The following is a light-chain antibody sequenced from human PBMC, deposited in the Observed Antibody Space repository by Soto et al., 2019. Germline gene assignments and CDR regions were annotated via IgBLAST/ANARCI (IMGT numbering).Light chain of an antibody. J-gene: IGKJ1*01. Sequence: DIQMTQSPSSLSVSVGDRVTITCRASQGIGNLLAWYQQKPGKVPKLLIYAASTLQSGVPSRFSGSGSGTDFTLTISSLQPEDVATYYCQKYNSAPQTFGQGTKVEIK. CDR3: QKYNSAPQT. CDR1: QGIGNL. CDR2: AAS. V-gene: IGKV1-27*01.